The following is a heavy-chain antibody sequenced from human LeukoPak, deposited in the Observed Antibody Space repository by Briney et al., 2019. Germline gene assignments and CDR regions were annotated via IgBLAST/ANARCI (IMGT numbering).Heavy chain of an antibody. D-gene: IGHD3-22*01. Sequence: PGGSLRLSCAASGFTFSSYAMSWVRQAPGKGLEWVSAISGSGGSTYYADSVKGRFTISRDNSKNTLYLQMNSLRAEDTAVYYCAKKASGGMRNYYDSGGYSDYWGQGTLVTVSS. V-gene: IGHV3-23*01. CDR3: AKKASGGMRNYYDSGGYSDY. J-gene: IGHJ4*02. CDR2: ISGSGGST. CDR1: GFTFSSYA.